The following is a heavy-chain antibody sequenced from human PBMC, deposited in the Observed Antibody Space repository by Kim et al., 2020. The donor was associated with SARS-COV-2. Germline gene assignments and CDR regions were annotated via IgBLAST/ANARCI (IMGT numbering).Heavy chain of an antibody. D-gene: IGHD3-16*02. V-gene: IGHV1-69*13. Sequence: SVKVSCKASGGTFSSYDISWVRQAPGQGLEWMGEIIPFFGRANYAQKFQGRLTIIADESTSTAYMELSSLRSDDTAVYYCAREEVTFGGVIVYYYYGMDVWGQGTTVTVSS. CDR2: IIPFFGRA. J-gene: IGHJ6*02. CDR3: AREEVTFGGVIVYYYYGMDV. CDR1: GGTFSSYD.